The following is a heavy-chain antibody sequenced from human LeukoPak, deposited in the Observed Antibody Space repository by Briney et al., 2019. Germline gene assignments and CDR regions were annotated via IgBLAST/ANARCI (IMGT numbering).Heavy chain of an antibody. D-gene: IGHD6-13*01. Sequence: SETLSLTCTVSGGSISSYYWSWVRQPPGKGLEWIGYIYYSGSTNYNPSLKSRVTISVDTSKNQFSLKLSSVTAADTAVYYCGRVGGEAGTFDYWGQGTLVTVSS. J-gene: IGHJ4*02. V-gene: IGHV4-59*01. CDR2: IYYSGST. CDR3: GRVGGEAGTFDY. CDR1: GGSISSYY.